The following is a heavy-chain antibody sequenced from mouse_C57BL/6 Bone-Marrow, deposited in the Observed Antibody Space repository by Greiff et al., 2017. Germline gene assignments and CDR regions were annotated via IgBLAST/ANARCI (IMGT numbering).Heavy chain of an antibody. CDR1: GFSFNTYA. V-gene: IGHV10-1*01. Sequence: EVHLVESGGGLVQPKGSLKLSCAASGFSFNTYAMNWVRQAPGKGLEWVARIRSKSNNYATSYADSVKDRFTISRDDSESMLYLQMNNVKTEDTARYYCVRLYYWGQGTSVTVSS. CDR2: IRSKSNNYAT. D-gene: IGHD2-3*01. CDR3: VRLYY. J-gene: IGHJ4*01.